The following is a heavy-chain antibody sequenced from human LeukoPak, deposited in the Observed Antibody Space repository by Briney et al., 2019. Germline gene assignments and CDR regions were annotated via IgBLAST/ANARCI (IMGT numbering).Heavy chain of an antibody. V-gene: IGHV3-15*01. Sequence: PGGSLRLSCAASGFTFSNAWMSWVRQAPGKGLEWVGRIKSKTDGGTTDYAAPVKGRFTISRDDSKNTLYLQMNSLKTEDTAVYYCTTVSSGWFGESFYYYYYMDVWGKGTTVTVSS. CDR1: GFTFSNAW. CDR3: TTVSSGWFGESFYYYYYMDV. CDR2: IKSKTDGGTT. J-gene: IGHJ6*03. D-gene: IGHD3-10*01.